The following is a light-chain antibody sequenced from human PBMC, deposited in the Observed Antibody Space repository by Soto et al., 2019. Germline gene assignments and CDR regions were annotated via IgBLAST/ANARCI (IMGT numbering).Light chain of an antibody. CDR2: DAS. CDR3: QQSYSTPPWT. CDR1: QSIRSY. Sequence: DIQLTQSRSSLSASVGDKVTIACWSSQSIRSYLNWVQQKPGKAPKLLIYDASSLQTGVPSRFSGSGSGTDFSLTISSLQPEDFATYYCQQSYSTPPWTFGQGTKVDIK. J-gene: IGKJ1*01. V-gene: IGKV1-39*01.